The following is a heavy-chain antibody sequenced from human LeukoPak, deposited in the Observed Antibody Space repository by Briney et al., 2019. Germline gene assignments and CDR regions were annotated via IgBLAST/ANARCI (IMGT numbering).Heavy chain of an antibody. J-gene: IGHJ4*02. Sequence: SETLSLTCAVYGGSFSGYYWSWIRQPPGKGLEWIGEINHSGSTNYNPSLKSRVTISVDTSRDQFSLKLSSVTAADTAVYYCAGGLPKGRPRDYTHRGYSSSCFDYWGQGTLVTVSS. D-gene: IGHD6-13*01. CDR3: AGGLPKGRPRDYTHRGYSSSCFDY. CDR2: INHSGST. V-gene: IGHV4-34*01. CDR1: GGSFSGYY.